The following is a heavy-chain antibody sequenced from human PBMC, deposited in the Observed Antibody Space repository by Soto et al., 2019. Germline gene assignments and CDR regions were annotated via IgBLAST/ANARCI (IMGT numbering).Heavy chain of an antibody. CDR1: GFTFSSFS. V-gene: IGHV3-30-3*01. CDR2: ISYDGSSK. J-gene: IGHJ4*02. CDR3: ARTTAVAGTSEFDY. D-gene: IGHD6-19*01. Sequence: PGGSLRLSCVASGFTFSSFSLHWVRQAPGKGLEWLALISYDGSSKYNADSVKGRFTISRENSNNTLYLQLSSLRPEDTAVYYCARTTAVAGTSEFDYWGQGALVTVSS.